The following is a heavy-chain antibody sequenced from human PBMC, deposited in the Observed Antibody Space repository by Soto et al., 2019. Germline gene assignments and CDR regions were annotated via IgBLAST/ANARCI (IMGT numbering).Heavy chain of an antibody. CDR3: AKDRGSGSYAANYYYYGMDV. V-gene: IGHV1-8*01. CDR1: GYSFDIYD. Sequence: ASVKVSCKASGYSFDIYDINWVRQATGQGPEWMGWMSPKNGDTGYAQKFQGRVTMTRDTSISTAYMELSSLRAEDTALYYCAKDRGSGSYAANYYYYGMDVWGQGTTVTVSS. CDR2: MSPKNGDT. D-gene: IGHD3-10*01. J-gene: IGHJ6*02.